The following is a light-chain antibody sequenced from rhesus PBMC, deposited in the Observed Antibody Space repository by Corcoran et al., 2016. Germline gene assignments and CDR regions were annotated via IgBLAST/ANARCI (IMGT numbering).Light chain of an antibody. V-gene: IGLV2-32*02. CDR2: EVR. Sequence: QAALTQPRSVSGSPGQSVTISCTGTRSDIGGYNYVSWYQQHPGTAPKLMIYEVRKRPSGVSDRFSGSKSGNTASLTISGLQAEDEADYFCSSSAGSNTYIFGAGTRLTV. J-gene: IGLJ1*01. CDR3: SSSAGSNTYI. CDR1: RSDIGGYNY.